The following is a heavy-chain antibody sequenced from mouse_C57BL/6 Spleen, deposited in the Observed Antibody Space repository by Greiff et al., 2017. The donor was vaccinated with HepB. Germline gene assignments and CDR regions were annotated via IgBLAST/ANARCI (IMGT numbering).Heavy chain of an antibody. V-gene: IGHV1-4*01. CDR3: ARLMEFAMDY. D-gene: IGHD2-3*01. CDR1: GYTFTSYT. J-gene: IGHJ4*01. Sequence: QVQLQQSGAELARPGASVKMSCKASGYTFTSYTMHWVKQRPGQGLEWIGYINPSSGYTKYNQKFKDKATLTADKSSSTAYMQLSSLTSEDSAVYYCARLMEFAMDYWGQGTSVTVSS. CDR2: INPSSGYT.